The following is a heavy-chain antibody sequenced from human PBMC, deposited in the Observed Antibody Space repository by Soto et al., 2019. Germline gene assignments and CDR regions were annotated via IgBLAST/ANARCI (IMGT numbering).Heavy chain of an antibody. CDR3: ARYIVVVTAADY. CDR1: GYTFTSYA. D-gene: IGHD2-21*02. Sequence: ASVKVSCKASGYTFTSYAMHWVRQAPGQRLEWMGWINAGNGNTKYSQKFQGRVTITRDTSASTAYMELSSLRSEDTAVYYCARYIVVVTAADYWSQGTLVIVSA. CDR2: INAGNGNT. V-gene: IGHV1-3*01. J-gene: IGHJ4*02.